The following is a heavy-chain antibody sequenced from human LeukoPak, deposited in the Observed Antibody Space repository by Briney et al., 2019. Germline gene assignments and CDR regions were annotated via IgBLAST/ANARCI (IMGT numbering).Heavy chain of an antibody. V-gene: IGHV4-4*09. Sequence: SETLSLTCTVSGVSVSAFQWSWVRQSPEKGLEWIGCVNTKGETNYNPSLKSRVITSVDTSKSQFSLRLTSVTAADTAVYYCATSNDAKIAPFDHWGQGALVTVSS. D-gene: IGHD2-8*01. CDR2: VNTKGET. J-gene: IGHJ4*02. CDR3: ATSNDAKIAPFDH. CDR1: GVSVSAFQ.